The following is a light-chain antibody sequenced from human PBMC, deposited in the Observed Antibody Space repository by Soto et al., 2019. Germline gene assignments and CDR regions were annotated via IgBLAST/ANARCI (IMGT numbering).Light chain of an antibody. CDR3: QQYNNWPWT. CDR1: QRVSNN. J-gene: IGKJ1*01. Sequence: EIVMTQSPATLSVSPGERVTLSCRASQRVSNNVAWYQQKPGQAPRLLIYGSSTRATGIPARFSATGSGTEFTLTISNLQSEDFAVFHCQQYNNWPWTFGQGTKWIS. CDR2: GSS. V-gene: IGKV3-15*01.